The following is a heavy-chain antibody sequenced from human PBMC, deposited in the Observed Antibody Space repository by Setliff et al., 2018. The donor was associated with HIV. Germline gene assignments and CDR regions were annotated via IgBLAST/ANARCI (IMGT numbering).Heavy chain of an antibody. CDR3: AKNTPSIINYPYNYDMDV. J-gene: IGHJ6*03. CDR1: GFTFSSYA. V-gene: IGHV3-23*01. Sequence: GGSLTLSCAASGFTFSSYAMSWVRQGPGKGLEWVSGISGSGVSTYYADSVKGRFTISRDNAKNTLYLQMDSLSAEDTAVYYCAKNTPSIINYPYNYDMDVWGKGTTVTVSS. D-gene: IGHD1-7*01. CDR2: ISGSGVST.